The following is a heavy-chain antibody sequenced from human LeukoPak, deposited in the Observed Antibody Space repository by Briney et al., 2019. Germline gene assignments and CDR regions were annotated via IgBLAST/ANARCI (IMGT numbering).Heavy chain of an antibody. J-gene: IGHJ4*02. CDR3: AGTIGYSSGWYGVY. D-gene: IGHD6-19*01. CDR2: ISHDGSRR. V-gene: IGHV3-30*03. Sequence: SGKSLRLSCAASRFTFSNLAMHWVRQAPAKGLEWVAIISHDGSRRYYADSVKGRFSVSRDNSKNTLYLQMNNLRFEDTAVYYCAGTIGYSSGWYGVYWGQGTLVTVSS. CDR1: RFTFSNLA.